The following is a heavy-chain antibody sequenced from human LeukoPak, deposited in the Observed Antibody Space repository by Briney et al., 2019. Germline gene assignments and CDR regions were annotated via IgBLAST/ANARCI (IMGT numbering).Heavy chain of an antibody. V-gene: IGHV3-7*05. CDR2: IKQDGSEK. CDR3: ARFITVVTSGAFDI. J-gene: IGHJ3*02. D-gene: IGHD4-23*01. CDR1: GFTFSSYS. Sequence: PGGSLRLSCAASGFTFSSYSMTWVRQAPGKGLEWVANIKQDGSEKYYVDSVKGRFTISRDNAKNSLYLQMNSLRAEDTAVYFCARFITVVTSGAFDIWGQGTMVTVSS.